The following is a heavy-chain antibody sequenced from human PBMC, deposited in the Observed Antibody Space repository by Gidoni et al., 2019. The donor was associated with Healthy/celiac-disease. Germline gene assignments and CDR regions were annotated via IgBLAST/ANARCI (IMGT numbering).Heavy chain of an antibody. CDR1: GGSISSGGYY. CDR3: AREIVVVPAQMGWFDP. D-gene: IGHD2-2*01. CDR2: IYYSGST. J-gene: IGHJ5*02. V-gene: IGHV4-31*03. Sequence: QVQLQESGPGLVKPSQTLSLTCTVSGGSISSGGYYWSWIRQHPGKGLEWIGYIYYSGSTYYNPSLKSRVTISVDTSKNQFSLKLSSVTAADTAVYYCAREIVVVPAQMGWFDPWGQGTLVTVSS.